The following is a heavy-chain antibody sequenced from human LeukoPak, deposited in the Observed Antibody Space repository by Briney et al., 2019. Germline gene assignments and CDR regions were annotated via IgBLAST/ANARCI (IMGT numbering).Heavy chain of an antibody. Sequence: GGSLRLSCAASGFTFSSYAMHWVRQAPGKGLEWVAVISYDGSNKYYADSVKGRFTIPRDNSKNTLYLQMNSLRAEDTAVYYCARDLSPYYDSSGYLIWGQGTLVTVSS. D-gene: IGHD3-22*01. V-gene: IGHV3-30-3*01. CDR2: ISYDGSNK. CDR3: ARDLSPYYDSSGYLI. J-gene: IGHJ4*02. CDR1: GFTFSSYA.